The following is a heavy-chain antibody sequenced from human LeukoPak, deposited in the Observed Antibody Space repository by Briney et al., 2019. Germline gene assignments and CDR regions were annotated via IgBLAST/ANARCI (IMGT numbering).Heavy chain of an antibody. V-gene: IGHV4-39*07. J-gene: IGHJ4*02. D-gene: IGHD6-13*01. Sequence: SETLSLTCTVSGDSLSSLSYYWGWIRQPPGKGLEWIGNIYYSGTTYYNPSLKSRVTISVDTSKNQFSLKLSSVTAADTAVYYCARAHSSSWGLDYWGQGTLVTVSS. CDR2: IYYSGTT. CDR1: GDSLSSLSYY. CDR3: ARAHSSSWGLDY.